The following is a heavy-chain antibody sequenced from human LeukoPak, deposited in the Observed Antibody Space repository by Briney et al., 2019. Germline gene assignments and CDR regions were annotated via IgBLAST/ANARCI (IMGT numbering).Heavy chain of an antibody. D-gene: IGHD4-11*01. CDR3: ARVSTTYYYYYMDV. Sequence: GGSLRLSCAASGFTVSSNYMSWVRQAPGKGLEWVSLIYSGGSTYYADSVKGRFTISRDDSKNTLYLQMNSLRAEDTAVYYCARVSTTYYYYYMDVWGKGTTVTVSS. J-gene: IGHJ6*03. V-gene: IGHV3-53*05. CDR2: IYSGGST. CDR1: GFTVSSNY.